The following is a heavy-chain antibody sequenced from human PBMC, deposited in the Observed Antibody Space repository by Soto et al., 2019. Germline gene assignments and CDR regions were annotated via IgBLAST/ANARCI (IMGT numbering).Heavy chain of an antibody. CDR2: ISDSGGRT. D-gene: IGHD1-1*01. CDR3: AKYNGDFVS. Sequence: GGSLRLSCAASGFTFSDYAMDWVRQAPGKGLEWVSAISDSGGRTYYADSVQGRFTISRDNSKSTVFLQMNSLRAEDTATYYCAKYNGDFVSWGQGTLVTVSS. V-gene: IGHV3-23*01. J-gene: IGHJ5*02. CDR1: GFTFSDYA.